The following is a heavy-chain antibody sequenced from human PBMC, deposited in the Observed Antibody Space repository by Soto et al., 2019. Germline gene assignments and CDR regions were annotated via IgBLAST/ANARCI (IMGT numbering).Heavy chain of an antibody. CDR2: IYYSGST. Sequence: SETLSLTCTVSTASISSGYYYWGWPRQPPGKGLELIDYIYYSGSTYHNPSRKSRVSISVDTSKNQFSLKLSSVTAADTAVYCCARDVVVPATQGIDIWGQGTMVTVSS. D-gene: IGHD2-15*01. CDR3: ARDVVVPATQGIDI. CDR1: TASISSGYYY. J-gene: IGHJ3*02. V-gene: IGHV4-30-4*01.